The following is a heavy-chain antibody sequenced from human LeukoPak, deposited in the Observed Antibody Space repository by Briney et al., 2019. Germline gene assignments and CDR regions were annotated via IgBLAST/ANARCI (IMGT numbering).Heavy chain of an antibody. V-gene: IGHV4-34*01. Sequence: PSETLSLTCAVYGGSFSGYYWSWIRQPPGKGLEWIGGINHSGSTNYNPSLKSRVTISVDRSKNQFSLKLSSVTAADTAVYYCASNGLRYFDWLFYWGQGTLVTVSS. CDR1: GGSFSGYY. D-gene: IGHD3-9*01. CDR2: INHSGST. CDR3: ASNGLRYFDWLFY. J-gene: IGHJ4*02.